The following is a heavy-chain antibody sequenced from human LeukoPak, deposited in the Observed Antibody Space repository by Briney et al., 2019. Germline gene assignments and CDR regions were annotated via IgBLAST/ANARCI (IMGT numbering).Heavy chain of an antibody. D-gene: IGHD1-26*01. CDR1: GFIFSDYY. J-gene: IGHJ4*02. CDR2: ISSSGSTI. Sequence: GGSLRLSCAASGFIFSDYYMSWIRQASGKGLEWVSYISSSGSTIHYADSVKGRFTISRDNAKNSLFLQMNSLRVEDTAVYYCAGGGRGYSGSYFSTYWGQGTLVTVSS. V-gene: IGHV3-11*01. CDR3: AGGGRGYSGSYFSTY.